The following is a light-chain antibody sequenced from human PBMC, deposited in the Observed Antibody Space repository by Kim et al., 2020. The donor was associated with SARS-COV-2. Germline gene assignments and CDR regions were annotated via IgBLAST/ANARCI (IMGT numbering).Light chain of an antibody. Sequence: SASVGDRVTITCQANHDIGNYLAWYQQKSGKAPTLLIYLASSLQSGVPSRFSGSGSGTDFALTISGLEPEDFATYFCQQYYTPPYTFGQGTKLEI. V-gene: IGKV1-39*01. CDR2: LAS. J-gene: IGKJ2*01. CDR3: QQYYTPPYT. CDR1: HDIGNY.